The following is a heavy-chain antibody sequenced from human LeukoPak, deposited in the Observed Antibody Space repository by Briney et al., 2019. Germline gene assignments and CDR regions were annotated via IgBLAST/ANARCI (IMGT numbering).Heavy chain of an antibody. Sequence: PGGSLRLSCAASGFTVSSNYMSWVRQAPGKGLEWVSVIYSGGSTYYADSVKGRFTISRDNSKNTLYLQMNSLRAEDTAVYYCAREPGIAVAGANAFDIWGQGTMVTVSS. J-gene: IGHJ3*02. D-gene: IGHD6-19*01. CDR1: GFTVSSNY. CDR2: IYSGGST. CDR3: AREPGIAVAGANAFDI. V-gene: IGHV3-53*01.